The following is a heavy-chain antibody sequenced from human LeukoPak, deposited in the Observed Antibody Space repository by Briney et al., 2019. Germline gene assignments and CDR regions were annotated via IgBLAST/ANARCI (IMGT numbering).Heavy chain of an antibody. D-gene: IGHD4-17*01. CDR1: GFTFSSYS. Sequence: GGSLRLSCAASGFTFSSYSMNWVRQAPGKGLEWVSTISSSSSYIYYADSVKGRFTISRDNAKNSLYLQMNSLRAEDTAVYYCARDATVITDIWGQGTMVTVSS. CDR2: ISSSSSYI. V-gene: IGHV3-21*01. CDR3: ARDATVITDI. J-gene: IGHJ3*02.